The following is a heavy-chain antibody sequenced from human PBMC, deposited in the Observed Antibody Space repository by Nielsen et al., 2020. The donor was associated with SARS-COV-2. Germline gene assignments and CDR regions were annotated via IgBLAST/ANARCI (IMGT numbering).Heavy chain of an antibody. CDR1: GFSLSTSGMC. CDR3: ARDAYGDSSFYSYGLDV. Sequence: SGPTLVKPTQTLTLTCTFSGFSLSTSGMCVTWIRQPPGKGLEWIGYIYYSGYTSYNPSLKSRVTISVDTSENQFSLELRSVTAADTAVYYCARDAYGDSSFYSYGLDVWGQGTTVAVSS. V-gene: IGHV4-30-4*08. D-gene: IGHD4-17*01. J-gene: IGHJ6*02. CDR2: IYYSGYT.